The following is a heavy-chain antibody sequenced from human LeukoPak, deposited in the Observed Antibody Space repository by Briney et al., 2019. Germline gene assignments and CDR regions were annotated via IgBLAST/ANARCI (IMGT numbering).Heavy chain of an antibody. CDR1: GFTLSSYA. D-gene: IGHD3-22*01. CDR2: ISGSGGST. CDR3: AKVTRSYYYDSSGYVDY. V-gene: IGHV3-23*01. Sequence: GGSLRLSCAASGFTLSSYAMSWVRQAPGKGLEWVSAISGSGGSTYYADSVKGRFTISRDNSKNTLYLQMNSLRAEDTAVYYCAKVTRSYYYDSSGYVDYWGQGTLVTVSS. J-gene: IGHJ4*02.